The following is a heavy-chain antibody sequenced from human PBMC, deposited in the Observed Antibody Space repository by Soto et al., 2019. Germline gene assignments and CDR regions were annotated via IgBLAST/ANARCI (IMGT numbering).Heavy chain of an antibody. CDR3: GRLRVGVNWYCDL. CDR2: VSSTGGYT. CDR1: GFNFGDYY. V-gene: IGHV3-11*06. Sequence: QMQLVESGGDLVKPGGSLRLSCAASGFNFGDYYMSWVRQAPGKGLEWVSFVSSTGGYTKYSDCVGGRFTVSRDNGKNSLHLQLYRLRVDDTAVYCCGRLRVGVNWYCDLCAGGNLVTVSS. D-gene: IGHD1-26*01. J-gene: IGHJ2*01.